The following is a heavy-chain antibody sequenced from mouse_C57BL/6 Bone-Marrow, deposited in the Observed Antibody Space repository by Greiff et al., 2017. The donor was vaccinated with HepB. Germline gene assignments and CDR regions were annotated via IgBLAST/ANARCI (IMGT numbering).Heavy chain of an antibody. Sequence: EVQLQQSGTVLARPGASVKMSCKTSGYTFTSYWMHWVKQRPGQGLEWIGAIYPGNSDTSYNQKFKGKAKLTAVTSASTACMELSSLTNEDSAVYYCTREDWGYYYAMDYWGQGTSVTVSS. V-gene: IGHV1-5*01. D-gene: IGHD4-1*01. CDR1: GYTFTSYW. J-gene: IGHJ4*01. CDR3: TREDWGYYYAMDY. CDR2: IYPGNSDT.